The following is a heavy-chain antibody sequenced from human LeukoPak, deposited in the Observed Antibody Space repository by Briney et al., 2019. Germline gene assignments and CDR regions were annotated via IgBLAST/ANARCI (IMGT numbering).Heavy chain of an antibody. CDR3: ARGPKQYQLPSYYYYYMDV. V-gene: IGHV1-69*05. J-gene: IGHJ6*03. CDR2: IIAIFGTA. CDR1: GGTFSGYA. Sequence: ASVKVSCTASGGTFSGYAISWVRQAPGQGLEWTGGIIAIFGTANYAQTFQGRVTITTDESTSTAYMELSSLRSEDTAVYYCARGPKQYQLPSYYYYYMDVWGKGTTVTVSS. D-gene: IGHD2-2*01.